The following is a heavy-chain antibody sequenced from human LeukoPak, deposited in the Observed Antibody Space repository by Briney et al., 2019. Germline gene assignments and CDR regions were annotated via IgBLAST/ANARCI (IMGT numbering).Heavy chain of an antibody. J-gene: IGHJ4*02. D-gene: IGHD1-26*01. CDR2: IYHSGST. CDR3: ARSSWSLFDY. CDR1: GYSISSGYY. V-gene: IGHV4-38-2*02. Sequence: SETLSLTCTISGYSISSGYYWGWIRQPPGKGLEWIGSIYHSGSTYYSPSLKSRVTFSVDTSKNQFSLKLSSVTAADTAVYYCARSSWSLFDYWGQGTLVTVSS.